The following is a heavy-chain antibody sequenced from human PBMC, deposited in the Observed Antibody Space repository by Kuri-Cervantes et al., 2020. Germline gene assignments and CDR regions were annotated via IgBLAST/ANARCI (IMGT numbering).Heavy chain of an antibody. V-gene: IGHV4-30-2*01. Sequence: LRLSCTVSGGSISSGSYFWSWIRQPPGKGLEWIGYIYHSGSTYYNPSLKSRVTISVDRSKNQFSLKLSSVTAADTAVYYCARGPSRYFDLWGRGTLVTVSS. CDR3: ARGPSRYFDL. CDR2: IYHSGST. CDR1: GGSISSGSYF. J-gene: IGHJ2*01.